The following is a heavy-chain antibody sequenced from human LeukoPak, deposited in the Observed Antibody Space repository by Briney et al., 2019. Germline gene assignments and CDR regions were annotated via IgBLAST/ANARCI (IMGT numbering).Heavy chain of an antibody. Sequence: SVKVSCKASGGTFSRYAISWVRQAPGQGLEWMGGIIPIFGTANYAQKFQGRVTITADESTSTAYMEVNSLRAEDTAVYYCAKDMDFWSGYRGIDYWGQGTLVTVSS. CDR1: GGTFSRYA. V-gene: IGHV1-69*13. CDR3: AKDMDFWSGYRGIDY. CDR2: IIPIFGTA. D-gene: IGHD3-3*01. J-gene: IGHJ4*02.